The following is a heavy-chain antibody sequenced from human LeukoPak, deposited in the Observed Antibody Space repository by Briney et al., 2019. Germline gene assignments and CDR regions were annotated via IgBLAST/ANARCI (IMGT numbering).Heavy chain of an antibody. CDR3: ARHPYSSSDFDY. J-gene: IGHJ4*02. D-gene: IGHD6-6*01. CDR2: INHSGST. V-gene: IGHV4-34*01. Sequence: PSETLSLTCAVYGGSFSGYYWSWIRQPPGKGLEWIGEINHSGSTNYNPSLKSRVTISVDTSKNQFSLKLSSVTAADTAVYYCARHPYSSSDFDYWGQGTLVTVSS. CDR1: GGSFSGYY.